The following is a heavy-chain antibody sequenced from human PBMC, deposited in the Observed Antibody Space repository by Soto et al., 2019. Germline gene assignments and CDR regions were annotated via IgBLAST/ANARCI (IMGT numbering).Heavy chain of an antibody. V-gene: IGHV4-59*01. CDR2: IYYSGST. J-gene: IGHJ4*02. D-gene: IGHD1-26*01. CDR3: ARAGSGWPIDY. Sequence: SETLSLTCTVSGGSISSYYWTWIRQPPGKGLEWIGDIYYSGSTNYNPSLKSRVTISVDTSKNQFSLKLSSVTAADTAMYYCARAGSGWPIDYWGQGTLVTVSS. CDR1: GGSISSYY.